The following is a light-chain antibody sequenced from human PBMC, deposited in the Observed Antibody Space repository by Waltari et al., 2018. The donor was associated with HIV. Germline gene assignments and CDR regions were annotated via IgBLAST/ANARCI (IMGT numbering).Light chain of an antibody. V-gene: IGLV1-44*01. J-gene: IGLJ2*01. CDR1: SSNIGSNT. CDR2: SNN. Sequence: QSVLTQPPSASGTPGQRVTISCSGSSSNIGSNTVNWYQQLPGTAPKLLIYSNNHRPSGVPDRFSGSKSGNTASLTVSGLQPEDEADYYCSSHAGSKVVFGGGTRLTVL. CDR3: SSHAGSKVV.